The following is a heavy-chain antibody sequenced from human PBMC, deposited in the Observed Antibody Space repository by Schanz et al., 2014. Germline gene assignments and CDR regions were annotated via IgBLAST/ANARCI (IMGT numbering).Heavy chain of an antibody. Sequence: LVESGGGVVQPGRSLRLSCAASGFTFSSYGMHWVRQVPGKGLEWVAVVCYDGSKKYYADSVKGRFTTSRDISKNTMYLQMNSLRAEDTAVYYCVKDLQRELLRDDHYYGMDVWGQGTTVTVSS. CDR3: VKDLQRELLRDDHYYGMDV. CDR1: GFTFSSYG. J-gene: IGHJ6*02. CDR2: VCYDGSKK. V-gene: IGHV3-33*06. D-gene: IGHD1-26*01.